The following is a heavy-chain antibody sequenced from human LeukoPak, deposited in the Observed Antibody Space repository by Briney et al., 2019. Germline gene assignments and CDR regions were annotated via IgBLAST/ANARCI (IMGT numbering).Heavy chain of an antibody. D-gene: IGHD4-17*01. CDR3: ARVRYGDYGWYFDL. Sequence: SQTLSLTCTVSGGSISSGDYYWSWIRQPPGKGLEWIGYIYYSGSTYYNPSLKSRVTISVDTSKNQFSLKLSSVTAADTAVYYCARVRYGDYGWYFDLWGRGTLVTVSS. V-gene: IGHV4-30-4*08. CDR2: IYYSGST. CDR1: GGSISSGDYY. J-gene: IGHJ2*01.